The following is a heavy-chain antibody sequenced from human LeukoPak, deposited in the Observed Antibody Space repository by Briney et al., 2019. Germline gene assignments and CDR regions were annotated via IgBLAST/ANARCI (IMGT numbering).Heavy chain of an antibody. CDR3: ARGGYYDIMTGTLYYFDY. D-gene: IGHD3-9*01. CDR1: GGSFSGYY. Sequence: PSETLSLTCAVYGGSFSGYYWSWIRQPPGKGLEWIGEINHSGSTNYNPSLKSRVTISVDTSKNQFSLKLSSVTAADTAVYYCARGGYYDIMTGTLYYFDYWGQGTLVTVSS. CDR2: INHSGST. J-gene: IGHJ4*02. V-gene: IGHV4-34*01.